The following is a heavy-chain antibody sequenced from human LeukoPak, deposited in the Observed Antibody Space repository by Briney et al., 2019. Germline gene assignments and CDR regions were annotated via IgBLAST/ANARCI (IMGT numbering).Heavy chain of an antibody. CDR2: IYHSGST. D-gene: IGHD6-13*01. J-gene: IGHJ3*02. CDR3: ARLKQQQLPDI. V-gene: IGHV4-38-2*01. CDR1: GYSISSDYY. Sequence: SETLSLTCAVSGYSISSDYYWGWIRQPPGKGLEWIGSIYHSGSTYYNPSLKSRVTISVDTSKNQFSLKLSSVTAADTAVYYCARLKQQQLPDIWGQGTMVTVSS.